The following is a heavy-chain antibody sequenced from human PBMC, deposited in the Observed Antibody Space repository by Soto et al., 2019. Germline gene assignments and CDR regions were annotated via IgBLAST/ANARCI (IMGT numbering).Heavy chain of an antibody. J-gene: IGHJ4*02. D-gene: IGHD1-26*01. Sequence: GGSLILSCAASGFTFNIYWMHWVRQAPGKGLVWVSRINSDGSTTDYADSVKGRFTISRDNTKNTLYLQMNSLRAEDTAVYYCAKDGDTTTPDYWGQGNLVTVSS. V-gene: IGHV3-74*01. CDR3: AKDGDTTTPDY. CDR2: INSDGSTT. CDR1: GFTFNIYW.